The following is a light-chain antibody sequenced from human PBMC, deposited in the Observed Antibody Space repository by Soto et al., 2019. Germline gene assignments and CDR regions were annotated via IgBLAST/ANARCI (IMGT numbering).Light chain of an antibody. CDR3: QHFLTYPLT. V-gene: IGKV1-5*03. CDR2: EAS. J-gene: IGKJ4*01. Sequence: DIQMTQSPSTLSASVGDRVTITSRASQRISSWLAWYQQKPGKAPKLLIYEASILQSGVPSRFSGSGSGTEFTLTISGLQADDFATYYCQHFLTYPLTFGGGTKVDI. CDR1: QRISSW.